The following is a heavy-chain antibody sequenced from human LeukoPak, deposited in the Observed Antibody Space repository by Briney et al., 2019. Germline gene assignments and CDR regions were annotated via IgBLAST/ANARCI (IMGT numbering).Heavy chain of an antibody. V-gene: IGHV3-30*02. Sequence: GGSLRLSCAASGFTFSSYGMHWVRQAPGKGLEWVAFIRYDGSNKYYADSVKGRFTISRDNSKNTLYLQMNCLRAEDTAVYYCAKDHSSGWYGELDYWGQGTLVTVSS. D-gene: IGHD6-19*01. CDR2: IRYDGSNK. CDR3: AKDHSSGWYGELDY. J-gene: IGHJ4*02. CDR1: GFTFSSYG.